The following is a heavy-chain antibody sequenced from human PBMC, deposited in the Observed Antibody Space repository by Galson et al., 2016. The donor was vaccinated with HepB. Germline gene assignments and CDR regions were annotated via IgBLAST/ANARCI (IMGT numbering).Heavy chain of an antibody. J-gene: IGHJ6*02. D-gene: IGHD3-10*01. CDR3: AKDGWFGGRDYYYYGMDV. CDR1: GFTFRSYG. V-gene: IGHV3-33*06. CDR2: IWYDGSNK. Sequence: SLRLSCAASGFTFRSYGMHWVRQAPGKGLEWVAVIWYDGSNKYYTDSVKGRFTISRDNSKNTLYLQMNSLRAEDTAVYYCAKDGWFGGRDYYYYGMDVWGQGTTVTVSS.